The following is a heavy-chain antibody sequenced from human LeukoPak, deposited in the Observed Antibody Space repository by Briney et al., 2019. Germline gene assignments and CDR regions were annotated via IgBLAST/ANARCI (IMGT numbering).Heavy chain of an antibody. J-gene: IGHJ6*02. CDR2: INHSGST. V-gene: IGHV4-34*01. CDR3: ARDHHWGYCSSTSCYNYYYGMDA. CDR1: GGSFSGYY. D-gene: IGHD2-2*02. Sequence: SETLSLTCAVYGGSFSGYYWSWIRQPPGKGLEWIGEINHSGSTNYNPSLKSRVTISVDTSKNQFSLKLSSVTAADTAVYYCARDHHWGYCSSTSCYNYYYGMDAWGQGTTVTVSS.